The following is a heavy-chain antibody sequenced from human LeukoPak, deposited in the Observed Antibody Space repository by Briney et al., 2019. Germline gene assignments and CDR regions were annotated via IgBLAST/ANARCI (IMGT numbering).Heavy chain of an antibody. J-gene: IGHJ5*02. D-gene: IGHD1-26*01. V-gene: IGHV4-4*07. CDR3: AREGRIVGATGGFDP. Sequence: SETLSLTCTVSGGSISSYYWSWLRQPAGKGLEWIGRIYTSGSTNYNPSLKSRVTMSVDTSKNQFSLKLSSVTAADTAVYYCAREGRIVGATGGFDPWGQGTLVTVSS. CDR2: IYTSGST. CDR1: GGSISSYY.